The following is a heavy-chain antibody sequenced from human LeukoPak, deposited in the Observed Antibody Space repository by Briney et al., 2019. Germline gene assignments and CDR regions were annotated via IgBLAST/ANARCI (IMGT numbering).Heavy chain of an antibody. CDR3: TSRGWIVGLVDY. J-gene: IGHJ4*02. V-gene: IGHV4-39*01. D-gene: IGHD3-22*01. Sequence: SETLSLTCTVSGGSISSRSYYWGWICEPPGKGLEWIASIYYSGTTYYNPSLKSRVSISADTSKNQFSLKVSSVTAADTAVYYCTSRGWIVGLVDYWGQGTLVTVSS. CDR2: IYYSGTT. CDR1: GGSISSRSYY.